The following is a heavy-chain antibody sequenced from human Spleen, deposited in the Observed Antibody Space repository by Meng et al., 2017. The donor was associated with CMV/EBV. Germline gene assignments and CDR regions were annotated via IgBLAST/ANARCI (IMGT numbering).Heavy chain of an antibody. Sequence: GGSLRLSCAASGFTFDSFAMSWVRQAPGKGLEWVSVISSGGSTTHYADSVKGRFSISRDNSRNTLHLQMNSLRAEDTALYYCARDFTGPRITIFGVVRSPLGYWGQGTLVTVSS. V-gene: IGHV3-23*03. J-gene: IGHJ4*02. D-gene: IGHD3-3*01. CDR1: GFTFDSFA. CDR2: ISSGGSTT. CDR3: ARDFTGPRITIFGVVRSPLGY.